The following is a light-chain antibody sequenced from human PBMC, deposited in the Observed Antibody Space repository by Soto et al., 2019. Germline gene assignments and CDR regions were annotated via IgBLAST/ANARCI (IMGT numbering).Light chain of an antibody. CDR2: GAS. CDR1: QSVSSSY. J-gene: IGKJ5*01. Sequence: EIVLTPSPGTLSFAPVEIATLSFMASQSVSSSYLAWYQQKPGQAPRLLIYGASSRATGIPDRFSGSGSGTDFTLTISRLEPEDFAVYYCKQYGSSPTFGQGTRLAIK. CDR3: KQYGSSPT. V-gene: IGKV3-20*01.